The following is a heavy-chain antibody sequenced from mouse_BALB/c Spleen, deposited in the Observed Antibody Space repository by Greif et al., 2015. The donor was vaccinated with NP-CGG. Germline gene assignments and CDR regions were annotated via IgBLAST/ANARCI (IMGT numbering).Heavy chain of an antibody. CDR3: ARPLGSSFDY. V-gene: IGHV1-7*01. Sequence: VMLVESGAELAKPGASVKMSCKASGYTFTSYWMHWVKQRPGQGLEWIGYINPSTGYTEYNQKFKDKATLTADKSSSTAYMQLSSLTSEDSAVYYCARPLGSSFDYWGQGTTLSVSS. D-gene: IGHD1-1*01. J-gene: IGHJ2*01. CDR2: INPSTGYT. CDR1: GYTFTSYW.